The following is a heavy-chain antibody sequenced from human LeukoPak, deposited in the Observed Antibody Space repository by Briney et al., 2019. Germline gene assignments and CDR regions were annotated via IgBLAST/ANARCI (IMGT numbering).Heavy chain of an antibody. V-gene: IGHV4-39*01. J-gene: IGHJ4*02. CDR1: GFTVSSNY. CDR3: AKQLALLVFDY. Sequence: TSGGSLRLSCAASGFTVSSNYMTWVRQAPGKGLEWIGSIYYSGSTYYNPSLKSRVTISVDTSKNQFSLKLSSVTAADTAVYYCAKQLALLVFDYWGQGTLVTVSS. CDR2: IYYSGST. D-gene: IGHD6-6*01.